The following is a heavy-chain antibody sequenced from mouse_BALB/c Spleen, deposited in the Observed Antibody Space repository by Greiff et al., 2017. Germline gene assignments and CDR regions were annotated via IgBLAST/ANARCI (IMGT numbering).Heavy chain of an antibody. V-gene: IGHV5-4*02. Sequence: EVQLVESGGGLVKPGGSLKLSCAASGFTFSDYYMYWVRQTPEKRLEWVATISDGGSYTYYPDSVKGRFTISRDNAKNNLYLQMSSLKSEDTAMYYCARDRNYRYGYAMDYWGQGTSVTVSS. CDR2: ISDGGSYT. J-gene: IGHJ4*01. D-gene: IGHD2-14*01. CDR1: GFTFSDYY. CDR3: ARDRNYRYGYAMDY.